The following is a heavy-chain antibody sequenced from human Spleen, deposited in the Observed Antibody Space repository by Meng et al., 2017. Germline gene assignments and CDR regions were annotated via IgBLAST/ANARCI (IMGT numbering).Heavy chain of an antibody. J-gene: IGHJ5*02. Sequence: QPQLQESGPGLVKPSEALSLTCSVSGGSISTSGHYWGWIRQPPGKGLEWIGSIGHSGFTYYTPSLKSRVTVSIDTSKSQFSLKLTSVTAADTAVYYCVRSSGWVRTGFDPWGQGTLVTVSS. V-gene: IGHV4-39*01. CDR3: VRSSGWVRTGFDP. CDR1: GGSISTSGHY. D-gene: IGHD6-19*01. CDR2: IGHSGFT.